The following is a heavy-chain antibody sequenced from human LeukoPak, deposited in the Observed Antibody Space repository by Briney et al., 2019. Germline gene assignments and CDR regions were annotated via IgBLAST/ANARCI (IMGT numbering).Heavy chain of an antibody. Sequence: GTSLRLSCAVSGFTFSKYGMHWVRQAQGKGLEWVAVISSDGSEEYYADSVKGRFTISRDNSKNTLYLQMNSLRTEDTAVYYCAKDRGISGIYYADYWGRGTLHSVSS. J-gene: IGHJ4*02. CDR2: ISSDGSEE. D-gene: IGHD1-26*01. CDR1: GFTFSKYG. V-gene: IGHV3-30*18. CDR3: AKDRGISGIYYADY.